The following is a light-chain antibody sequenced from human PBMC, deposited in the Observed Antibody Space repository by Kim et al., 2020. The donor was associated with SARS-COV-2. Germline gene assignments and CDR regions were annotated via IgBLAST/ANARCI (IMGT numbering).Light chain of an antibody. V-gene: IGKV1-13*02. J-gene: IGKJ4*01. Sequence: AIQLTQSPSSLSASVGDRVTITCRASQGISSSLAWYQQKPGKAPKLLIYDASSLESGVPSRFSGSGSGTYFTLTISSLQPEDSATYYCQEFNSYSLTFGGGTKVDIK. CDR1: QGISSS. CDR3: QEFNSYSLT. CDR2: DAS.